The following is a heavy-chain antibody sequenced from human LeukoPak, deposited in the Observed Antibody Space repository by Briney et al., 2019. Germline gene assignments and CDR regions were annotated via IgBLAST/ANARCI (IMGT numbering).Heavy chain of an antibody. D-gene: IGHD3-22*01. CDR3: AREVYDTSGYYRHFDY. CDR1: GGSISSYY. V-gene: IGHV4-4*07. CDR2: IYTSGST. Sequence: SETLSLTCTVSGGSISSYYWSWIRQPAGKGLEWIGRIYTSGSTNYNPSLKSRVTISVDTSKNQFSLKLSSVTAADTAIYYCAREVYDTSGYYRHFDYWGQGTLVTVSS. J-gene: IGHJ4*02.